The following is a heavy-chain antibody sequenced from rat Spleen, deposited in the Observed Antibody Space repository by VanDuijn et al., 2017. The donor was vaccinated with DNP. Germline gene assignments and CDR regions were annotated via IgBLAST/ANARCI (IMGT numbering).Heavy chain of an antibody. J-gene: IGHJ2*01. CDR1: GFTFSNYG. CDR2: ISTGGGDT. V-gene: IGHV5S13*01. CDR3: ARQWHYFDY. Sequence: EVQLVASGGGLVQPGRSLKLSCAASGFTFSNYGMAWVRQAPTKGLEWVAFISTGGGDTYLRDSVKGRFTISRDNAKSSLYLQMDSLRSEDTATYYCARQWHYFDYWGQGVMVTVSS.